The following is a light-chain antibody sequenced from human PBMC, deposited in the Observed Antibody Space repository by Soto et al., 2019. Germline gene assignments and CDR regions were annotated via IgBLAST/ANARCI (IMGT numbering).Light chain of an antibody. CDR1: RTDVGSYNR. Sequence: LTQPSPLSGSSGPSVTLSSPGTRTDVGSYNRVSWYQQPPGTAPKLMIYEVSNRPSGVPDRFSGSKSGNTASLTISGLQAEDEADYYCSSYTSSSTFVFGTGTKVTVL. CDR2: EVS. J-gene: IGLJ1*01. CDR3: SSYTSSSTFV. V-gene: IGLV2-18*02.